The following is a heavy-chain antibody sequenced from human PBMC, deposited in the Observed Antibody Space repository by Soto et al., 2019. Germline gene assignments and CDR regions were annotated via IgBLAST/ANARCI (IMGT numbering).Heavy chain of an antibody. CDR2: ISFDGSDK. J-gene: IGHJ4*02. CDR1: GFTFSTYG. Sequence: QEQLVESGGGAVQPGRSLRLSCEVSGFTFSTYGMHWVRQAPGKGLEWVAVISFDGSDKHHIDSLKGRFTISRDNSKNTLYLQMNSLRPEDTAVYYCAKDRDTARYNWNPDYWGQGALVTVSS. D-gene: IGHD1-1*01. CDR3: AKDRDTARYNWNPDY. V-gene: IGHV3-30*18.